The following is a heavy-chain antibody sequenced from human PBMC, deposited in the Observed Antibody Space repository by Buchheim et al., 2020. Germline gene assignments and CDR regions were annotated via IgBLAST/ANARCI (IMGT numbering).Heavy chain of an antibody. D-gene: IGHD3-3*01. CDR2: IKQDGSEK. Sequence: EVQLVESGGGLVQPGGSLRLSCAASGFTFSSYWMSWVRQAPGKGLEWVANIKQDGSEKYYVDSVKGRFTISRDNAKNSLYLQMNSLRAEDTAVYYCARDDKVTIFGVVISRYFDYWGQGTL. CDR1: GFTFSSYW. CDR3: ARDDKVTIFGVVISRYFDY. V-gene: IGHV3-7*01. J-gene: IGHJ4*02.